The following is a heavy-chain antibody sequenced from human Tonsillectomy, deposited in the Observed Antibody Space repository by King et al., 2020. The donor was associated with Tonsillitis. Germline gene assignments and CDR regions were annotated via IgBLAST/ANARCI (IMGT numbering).Heavy chain of an antibody. V-gene: IGHV1-18*04. D-gene: IGHD3-9*01. Sequence: VQLVESGAEVKKPGASVKVSCKASGYTFTSYGLTWVRQAPGQGLEWMGWINGHNGDTNYAEKLQGRVTMTTDTSTTTAYMELRSLRSDDTAVYYCATDPDILNGYFSASGYWGQGTLVTVSS. J-gene: IGHJ4*02. CDR3: ATDPDILNGYFSASGY. CDR1: GYTFTSYG. CDR2: INGHNGDT.